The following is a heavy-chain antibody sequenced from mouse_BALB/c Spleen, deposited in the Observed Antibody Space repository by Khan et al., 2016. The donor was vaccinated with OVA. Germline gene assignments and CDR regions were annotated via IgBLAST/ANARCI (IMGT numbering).Heavy chain of an antibody. CDR3: TRTGDGSFAY. D-gene: IGHD2-3*01. CDR2: INPSNGGT. J-gene: IGHJ3*01. Sequence: QVQLKESGAELVKPGASVRLSCKASGYSFTSYYLYWVKQRPGHGLEWIGDINPSNGGTHFNEKFKNKVTLTVDKSSSTAYMQLSSLTSEDSAVYYCTRTGDGSFAYWGQGTLVTVSA. CDR1: GYSFTSYY. V-gene: IGHV1S81*02.